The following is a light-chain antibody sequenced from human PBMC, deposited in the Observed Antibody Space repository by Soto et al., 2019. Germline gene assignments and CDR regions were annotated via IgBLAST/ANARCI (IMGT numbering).Light chain of an antibody. Sequence: DIQMTQSPSTLSASVGDRVTITCRASQSISSWLAWYQQKPGKAPKLLIYDASSLESGVPSRFSGSGSGTEFTLTISSLKPDDFATYYCQQSYSTLWTFGQGTKVDIK. CDR2: DAS. CDR1: QSISSW. CDR3: QQSYSTLWT. J-gene: IGKJ1*01. V-gene: IGKV1-5*01.